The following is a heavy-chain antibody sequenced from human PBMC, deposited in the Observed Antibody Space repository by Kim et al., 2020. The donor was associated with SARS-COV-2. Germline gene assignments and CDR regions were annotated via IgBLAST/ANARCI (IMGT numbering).Heavy chain of an antibody. V-gene: IGHV4-59*13. CDR1: GGSISSYY. CDR3: ASLNYYDSSGYYELFDY. CDR2: IYYSGST. D-gene: IGHD3-22*01. Sequence: SETLSLTCTVSGGSISSYYWSWIRQPPGKGLEWIGYIYYSGSTNYNPSLKSRVTISVDTSKNQFSLKLSSVTAADTALYYCASLNYYDSSGYYELFDYWGQGTLVTVSS. J-gene: IGHJ4*02.